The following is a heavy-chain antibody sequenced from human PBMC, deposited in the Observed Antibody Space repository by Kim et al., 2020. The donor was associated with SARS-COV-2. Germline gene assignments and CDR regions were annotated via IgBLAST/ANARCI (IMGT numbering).Heavy chain of an antibody. CDR2: IIPIFGTA. V-gene: IGHV1-69*13. D-gene: IGHD2-15*01. Sequence: SVKVSCKASGGTFSSYAISWVRQAPGQGLEWMGGIIPIFGTANYAQKFQGRVTITADESTSTAYMELSSLRSEDTAVYYCARNRYCSGGSCYSKFDYWGQGTLVTVSS. J-gene: IGHJ4*02. CDR3: ARNRYCSGGSCYSKFDY. CDR1: GGTFSSYA.